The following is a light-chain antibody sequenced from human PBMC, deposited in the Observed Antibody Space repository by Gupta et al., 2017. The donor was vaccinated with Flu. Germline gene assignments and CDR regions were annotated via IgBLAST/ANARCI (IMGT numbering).Light chain of an antibody. V-gene: IGLV2-23*01. J-gene: IGLJ3*02. Sequence: ISCTGTSSDVGSYNLVSWYQQHPGKAPKLMIYEGSKRPSGVSNRFSGSKSGNTASLTIAGLQAEDEADYYCCSYAGSSTPWVFGGGTKLTVL. CDR3: CSYAGSSTPWV. CDR1: SSDVGSYNL. CDR2: EGS.